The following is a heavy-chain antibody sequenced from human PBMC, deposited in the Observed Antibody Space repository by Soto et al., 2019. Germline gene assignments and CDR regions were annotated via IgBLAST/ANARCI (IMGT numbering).Heavy chain of an antibody. CDR2: INPNSGGT. Sequence: QVQLVQSGAEVKKPGASVKVSCKASGYTFTGYYMHWVRQAPGQGLEWMGWINPNSGGTNYAQKFQGWVTMTRDTSISTGYMELSRLRSDDTAVYYCARGNDFWSGAHWGWFDPWGQGTLVTVSS. CDR3: ARGNDFWSGAHWGWFDP. D-gene: IGHD3-3*01. J-gene: IGHJ5*02. CDR1: GYTFTGYY. V-gene: IGHV1-2*04.